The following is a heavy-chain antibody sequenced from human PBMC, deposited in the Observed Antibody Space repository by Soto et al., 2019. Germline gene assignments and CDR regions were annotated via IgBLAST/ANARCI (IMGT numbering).Heavy chain of an antibody. V-gene: IGHV4-31*03. CDR1: GGSLSSGGYY. CDR2: ISYSGST. J-gene: IGHJ4*01. Sequence: QVQLQESGPGLVQPSQTLSLTCTVSGGSLSSGGYYWSWIRQHPATGLEWIGHISYSGSTYSNTSLKSRVTISVYPSRNQVSLIVNSVTAADTAVYYCARGVRHWGQGTLVTVSS. CDR3: ARGVRH.